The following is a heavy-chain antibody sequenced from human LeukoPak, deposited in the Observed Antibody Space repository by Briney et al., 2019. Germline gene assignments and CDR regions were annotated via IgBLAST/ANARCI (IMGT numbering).Heavy chain of an antibody. CDR1: GGSFSGYY. CDR3: ARHTSYSNSLGY. CDR2: INHSGST. V-gene: IGHV4-34*01. D-gene: IGHD4-11*01. Sequence: SETLSLTCAVYGGSFSGYYWSWIRQPPGKGLEWIEEINHSGSTNYNPSLKSRVTISVDTSKNQFSLKLSSVTAADTAVYSCARHTSYSNSLGYWGQGTLVTVSS. J-gene: IGHJ4*02.